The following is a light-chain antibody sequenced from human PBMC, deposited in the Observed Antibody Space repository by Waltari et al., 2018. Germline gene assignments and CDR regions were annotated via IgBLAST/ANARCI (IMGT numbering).Light chain of an antibody. J-gene: IGLJ2*01. CDR1: RGHSTSA. CDR3: QTWGTGIVV. V-gene: IGLV4-69*01. Sequence: QLVVTQSPSASASLGASVKLTCTLSRGHSTSAIAWHQQQPEKGPRFLMKLNTDGSYNKGDGIPDRFSGSSSGAARYLTISSLQSEDEADYYCQTWGTGIVVFGGGTKLTVL. CDR2: LNTDGSY.